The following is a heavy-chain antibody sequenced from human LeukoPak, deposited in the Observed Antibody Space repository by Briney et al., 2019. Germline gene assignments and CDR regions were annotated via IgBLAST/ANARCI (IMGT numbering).Heavy chain of an antibody. CDR1: GFTFSSYA. V-gene: IGHV3-23*01. CDR2: ISGSGGST. D-gene: IGHD6-19*01. CDR3: AKKSLAVAGPAAFDY. J-gene: IGHJ4*02. Sequence: PGGSLRLSCAAPGFTFSSYAMSWVRQAPGKGLEWVSAISGSGGSTYYADSVKGRFTISRDNSKNTLYPQMNSQRAEDTAVYYCAKKSLAVAGPAAFDYWGQGTLVTVSS.